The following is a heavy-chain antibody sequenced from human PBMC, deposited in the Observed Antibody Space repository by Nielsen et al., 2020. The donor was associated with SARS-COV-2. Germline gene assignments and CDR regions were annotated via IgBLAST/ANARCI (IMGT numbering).Heavy chain of an antibody. V-gene: IGHV4-31*03. D-gene: IGHD1-7*01. J-gene: IGHJ4*02. CDR3: ARGGSGNWNYAKKFDY. CDR2: IYYSGST. Sequence: SATLSLTCTVSGGSISSGGYYWSWIRQHPGKGLEWIGYIYYSGSTYYNPSLKSRVTISVDTSKNQFSLKLSSVTAADTAVYYCARGGSGNWNYAKKFDYWGQGTLVTVSS. CDR1: GGSISSGGYY.